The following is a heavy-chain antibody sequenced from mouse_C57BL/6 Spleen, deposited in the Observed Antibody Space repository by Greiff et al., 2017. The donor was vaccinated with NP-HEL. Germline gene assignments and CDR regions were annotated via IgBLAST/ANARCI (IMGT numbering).Heavy chain of an antibody. CDR3: ARSGSSYGYFDV. J-gene: IGHJ1*03. CDR2: ISNLAYSI. CDR1: GFTFSDYG. Sequence: EVKLVESGGGLVQPGGSLKLSCAASGFTFSDYGMAWVRQAPRKGPEWVAFISNLAYSIYYAATVTGRFTISRENAKNTLYLEMSSLRSEDTAMYYCARSGSSYGYFDVWGTGTTVTVSS. V-gene: IGHV5-15*01. D-gene: IGHD1-1*01.